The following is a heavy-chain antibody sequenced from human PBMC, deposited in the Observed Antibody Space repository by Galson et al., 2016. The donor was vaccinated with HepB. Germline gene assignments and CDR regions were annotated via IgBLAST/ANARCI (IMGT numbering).Heavy chain of an antibody. CDR1: GFTFGSYG. CDR3: ARVTLQAGIAVAARGYLQF. V-gene: IGHV3-33*01. D-gene: IGHD6-19*01. CDR2: IYYDGNEK. Sequence: SLRLSCAASGFTFGSYGMHWLRQTPGKGLEWVAVIYYDGNEKFYGDSVKDRFIISRDNSKNMLYLQMNSLRAEDTAVYYCARVTLQAGIAVAARGYLQFWGQGSLVYVSS. J-gene: IGHJ1*01.